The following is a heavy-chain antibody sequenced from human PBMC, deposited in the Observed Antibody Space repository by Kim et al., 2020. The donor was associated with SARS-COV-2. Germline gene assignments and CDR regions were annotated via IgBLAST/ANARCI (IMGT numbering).Heavy chain of an antibody. D-gene: IGHD3-22*01. CDR1: GGSISSGDYY. Sequence: SETLSLTCTVSGGSISSGDYYWSWIRQPPGKGLEWIGYIYYSGSTYYNPSLKSRVTISVDTSKNQFSLKLSSVTAADTAVYYCAREDSSGYYHAFDIWGQGTMVTVSS. CDR3: AREDSSGYYHAFDI. J-gene: IGHJ3*02. CDR2: IYYSGST. V-gene: IGHV4-30-4*01.